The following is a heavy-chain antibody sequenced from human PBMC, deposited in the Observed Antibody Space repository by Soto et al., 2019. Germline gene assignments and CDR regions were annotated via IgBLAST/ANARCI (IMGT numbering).Heavy chain of an antibody. J-gene: IGHJ6*02. CDR2: IIPIFGTA. CDR1: GGTFSSYA. Sequence: QVQLVQSGAEVKKPGSSVKVSCKASGGTFSSYAISWVRQAPGQGLEWMGGIIPIFGTANYAQKFQGRVTITADESTSTAYMELSSLRSEDTAVYYCARGNSNKLLGYYYGMDVWGQGTTVTVSS. CDR3: ARGNSNKLLGYYYGMDV. V-gene: IGHV1-69*01. D-gene: IGHD4-4*01.